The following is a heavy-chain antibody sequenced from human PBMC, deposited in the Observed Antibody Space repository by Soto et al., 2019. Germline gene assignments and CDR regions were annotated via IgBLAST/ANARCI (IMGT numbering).Heavy chain of an antibody. Sequence: GGSLRLSCAASGFTFSSYSMNWVRQAPGKGLEWVSSISSSSSYIYYADSVKGRFTISRDNAKNSLYLQMNSLRAEDTAVYYCARVHGAGYYYMDVWGKGTTVTVSS. CDR1: GFTFSSYS. J-gene: IGHJ6*03. CDR2: ISSSSSYI. V-gene: IGHV3-21*01. CDR3: ARVHGAGYYYMDV. D-gene: IGHD6-13*01.